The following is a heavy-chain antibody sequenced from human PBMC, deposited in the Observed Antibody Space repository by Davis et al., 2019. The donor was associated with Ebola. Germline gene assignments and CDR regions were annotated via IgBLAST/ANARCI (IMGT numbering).Heavy chain of an antibody. J-gene: IGHJ6*02. CDR1: GFTFSSYW. CDR3: AGPSGMDV. Sequence: GESLKISCAASGFTFSSYWMSWVRQAPGKGLEWVANIKQDGSEKYYVDSVKGRFTISRDNSKNTLYLQMNSLRAEDTAVYYCAGPSGMDVWGQGTTVTVSS. CDR2: IKQDGSEK. V-gene: IGHV3-7*01.